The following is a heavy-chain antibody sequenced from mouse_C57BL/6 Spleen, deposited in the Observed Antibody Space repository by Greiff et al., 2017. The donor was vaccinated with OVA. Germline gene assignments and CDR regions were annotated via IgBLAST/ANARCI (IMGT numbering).Heavy chain of an antibody. CDR3: AREGYSFDY. CDR2: ISYDGSN. CDR1: GYSITSGYY. V-gene: IGHV3-6*01. J-gene: IGHJ2*01. D-gene: IGHD2-3*01. Sequence: EVQLQQSGPSLVKPSQSLSLTCSVTGYSITSGYYWNWIRQFPGNKLEWMGYISYDGSNNYNPSLKNRISITRDTSKNQFFLKLNSVTTEDTATYYCAREGYSFDYWGQGTTLTVSS.